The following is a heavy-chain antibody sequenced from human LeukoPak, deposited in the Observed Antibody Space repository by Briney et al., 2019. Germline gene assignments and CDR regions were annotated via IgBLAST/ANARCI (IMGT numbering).Heavy chain of an antibody. J-gene: IGHJ5*02. Sequence: PGGSLRLSYAASGFTFGDNGMSWVRHVPGKGLEWVAGINWNGGSTGYADSVKGRFTISRDNAKNSLYLQMNSLRAEDTALYHCARDSGTPGSYYELVNLFDPWGQGTLVTVSS. CDR2: INWNGGST. V-gene: IGHV3-20*01. CDR3: ARDSGTPGSYYELVNLFDP. D-gene: IGHD3-10*01. CDR1: GFTFGDNG.